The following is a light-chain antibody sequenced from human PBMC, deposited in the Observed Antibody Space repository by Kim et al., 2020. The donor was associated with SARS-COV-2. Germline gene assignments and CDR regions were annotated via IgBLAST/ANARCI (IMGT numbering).Light chain of an antibody. CDR3: QVWDSGVV. CDR1: NIARRT. V-gene: IGLV3-9*01. CDR2: RDR. Sequence: SYELTQPLSVAVALGQTATITCGGNNIARRTVHWYQQKPGQAPVLVIYRDRSRPSGIPERFSGSNSGNTDTLTISRAQAGDEADYYCQVWDSGVVFGGGT. J-gene: IGLJ3*02.